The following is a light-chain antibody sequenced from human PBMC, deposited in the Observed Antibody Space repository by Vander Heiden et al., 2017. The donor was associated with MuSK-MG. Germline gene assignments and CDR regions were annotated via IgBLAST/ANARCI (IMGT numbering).Light chain of an antibody. Sequence: EIVLTQSPATLSLSPGERATLSCRASQSVSSYLAWYQQKPGQAPRLLIYDASNRATGIPARFSGSGSGTDFTLTISSLEPEDFAVYYCQQRSNGPPTWTFGRGTKVEIK. J-gene: IGKJ1*01. CDR2: DAS. V-gene: IGKV3-11*01. CDR3: QQRSNGPPTWT. CDR1: QSVSSY.